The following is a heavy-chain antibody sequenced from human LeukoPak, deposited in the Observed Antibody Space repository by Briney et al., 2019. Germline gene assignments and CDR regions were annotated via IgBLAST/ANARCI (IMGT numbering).Heavy chain of an antibody. J-gene: IGHJ4*02. CDR2: INPNSGGT. V-gene: IGHV1-2*02. D-gene: IGHD1-26*01. CDR1: GYTFTDYY. CDR3: ARGIRWDLLVDY. Sequence: GASVKVSCTASGYTFTDYYIHWVRQAPGQGLEWVGWINPNSGGTNYSQKFQGRVTMTRDTSISTAYMELSRLRSDDTAVYYCARGIRWDLLVDYWGQGTLVTVSS.